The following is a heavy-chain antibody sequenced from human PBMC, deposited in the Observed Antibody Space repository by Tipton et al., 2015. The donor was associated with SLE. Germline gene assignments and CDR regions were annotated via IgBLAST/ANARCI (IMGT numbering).Heavy chain of an antibody. CDR2: IYYSGST. Sequence: TLSLTCTVSGGSISSYYWSWIRQPPGKGLEWIGYIYYSGSTYYNPSLKSRVTISVDTSKNQFSLKLSSVTAADTAVYYCAREGMGDSQFDIWGQGTMVTVSS. V-gene: IGHV4-59*12. D-gene: IGHD2-21*01. CDR3: AREGMGDSQFDI. J-gene: IGHJ3*02. CDR1: GGSISSYY.